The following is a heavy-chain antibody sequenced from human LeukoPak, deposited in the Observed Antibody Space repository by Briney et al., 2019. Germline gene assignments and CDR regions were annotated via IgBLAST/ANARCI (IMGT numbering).Heavy chain of an antibody. J-gene: IGHJ4*02. Sequence: ASVKVSCKASGYTFTSYGISWVRQAPGQGLEWMGWISAYNGNTNYAQKLQGRVTMTTDTSTSTAYMELRSLRSDDTAAYYCARARNYYYDSSGYYSDYWGQGTLVTVSS. D-gene: IGHD3-22*01. CDR3: ARARNYYYDSSGYYSDY. CDR1: GYTFTSYG. CDR2: ISAYNGNT. V-gene: IGHV1-18*01.